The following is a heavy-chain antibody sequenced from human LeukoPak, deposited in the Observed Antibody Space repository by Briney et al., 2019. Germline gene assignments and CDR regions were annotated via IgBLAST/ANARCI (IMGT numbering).Heavy chain of an antibody. CDR1: GFTFRSYA. CDR2: IGGGGAPT. V-gene: IGHV3-23*01. Sequence: GVSLRLSCAASGFTFRSYARTWVRQAPGKGLEWVSIIGGGGAPTYYADSVKGRFTISRDNSKSTLYLQMNSLRAEDTAVYFCAKKGMSVVGNNWFDLWGQGALVTVSS. J-gene: IGHJ5*02. D-gene: IGHD6-19*01. CDR3: AKKGMSVVGNNWFDL.